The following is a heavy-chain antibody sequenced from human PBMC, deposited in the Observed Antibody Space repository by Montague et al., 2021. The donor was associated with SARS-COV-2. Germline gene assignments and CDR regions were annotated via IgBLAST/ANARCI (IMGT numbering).Heavy chain of an antibody. CDR3: ARERGRGVDYFDP. D-gene: IGHD4-11*01. Sequence: SETLSLTCAVYGGSFSGYFWSWIRQTPGRGLEWIGEINHGGTADYNPSLMSRVTLSVDTSKAQVSLILTSVTAADTAVYYCARERGRGVDYFDPWGQGTLVTVSS. J-gene: IGHJ5*02. V-gene: IGHV4-34*01. CDR1: GGSFSGYF. CDR2: INHGGTA.